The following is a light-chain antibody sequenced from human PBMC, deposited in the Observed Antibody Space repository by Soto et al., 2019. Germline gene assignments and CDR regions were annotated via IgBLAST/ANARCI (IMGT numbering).Light chain of an antibody. CDR1: QSVGSN. CDR2: GAS. J-gene: IGKJ1*01. CDR3: QKYNNWPTWK. V-gene: IGKV3-15*01. Sequence: EIVMTQSPATLSVSPGERVTLSCRARQSVGSNLAWYQQKPGQAPRLLIYGASTRATGIPARFSCSWSETEVTLTISSLKAEDSAVYFCQKYNNWPTWKFGQGTTVDIK.